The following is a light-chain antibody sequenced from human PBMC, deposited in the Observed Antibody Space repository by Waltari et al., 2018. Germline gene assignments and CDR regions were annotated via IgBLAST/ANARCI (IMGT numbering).Light chain of an antibody. Sequence: EIVLTQSPATLSLSPGDRATLSCRASQSVSNYLGWYQQKPGQAPRLLIYDASSRAIGIPARFSGSGSGTDFTLTITSLEPEDFAVYYCQQRSDWPRTFGQGTKVEIK. CDR2: DAS. V-gene: IGKV3-11*01. CDR3: QQRSDWPRT. CDR1: QSVSNY. J-gene: IGKJ1*01.